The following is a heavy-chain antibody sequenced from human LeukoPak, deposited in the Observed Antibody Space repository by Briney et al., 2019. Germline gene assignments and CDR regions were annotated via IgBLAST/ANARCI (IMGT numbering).Heavy chain of an antibody. J-gene: IGHJ4*02. CDR3: AKVTSWGYCSGGSCYPFDY. V-gene: IGHV3-30*18. CDR1: GFTFSSYG. Sequence: PGGSLRLSCAASGFTFSSYGMHWVRQAPGKGLEWVAVISYDGSNKYYADSVKGRFTISRDNSKNTLYLQMNSLRAEDTAVYYCAKVTSWGYCSGGSCYPFDYWGQGTLVTVSS. D-gene: IGHD2-15*01. CDR2: ISYDGSNK.